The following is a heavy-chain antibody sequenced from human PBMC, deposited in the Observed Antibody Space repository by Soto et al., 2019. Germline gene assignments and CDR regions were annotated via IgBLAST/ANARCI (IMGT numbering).Heavy chain of an antibody. V-gene: IGHV1-69*02. Sequence: QVQLVQSGAEVKKPGSSVKVSCKASGRTFSSYTISWVRQAPGQGLEWMGRIIPILGIANYAQKFQGRVTITADKSTSTAYMELSSLRSEDTAVYYCATLKVPGTGSNYPSIPFDYWGQGTLVTVSS. D-gene: IGHD4-4*01. CDR3: ATLKVPGTGSNYPSIPFDY. CDR1: GRTFSSYT. CDR2: IIPILGIA. J-gene: IGHJ4*02.